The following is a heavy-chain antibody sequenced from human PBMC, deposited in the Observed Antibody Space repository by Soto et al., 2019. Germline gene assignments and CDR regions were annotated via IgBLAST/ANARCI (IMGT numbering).Heavy chain of an antibody. CDR1: GYSISSSNW. J-gene: IGHJ4*02. Sequence: PSETLSLTCAVSGYSISSSNWWGWIRQPPGKGLEWIGYIYYSGTTYYNPSLKSRVTMSVDTSKNQFSLKLSSVPAADTAVYSCARSLITMLPAADRGQGTPVPFSP. CDR3: ARSLITMLPAAD. D-gene: IGHD3-10*01. CDR2: IYYSGTT. V-gene: IGHV4-28*01.